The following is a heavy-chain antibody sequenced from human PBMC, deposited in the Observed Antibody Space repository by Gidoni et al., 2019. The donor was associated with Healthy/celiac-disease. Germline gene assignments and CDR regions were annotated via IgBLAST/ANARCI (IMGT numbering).Heavy chain of an antibody. Sequence: QVQLVEYGGGVGQPGRSLRLSCAASGVTVRSYGMHRVRQAPGKGLEWVAVISYDGSTKYYAASVKGRFTISSDNSKNTLYLQMNSLRAEDTAVYYCAKEVVVPAAIRDLYYYGMDVWGQGTTVTVSS. CDR1: GVTVRSYG. D-gene: IGHD2-2*02. CDR2: ISYDGSTK. CDR3: AKEVVVPAAIRDLYYYGMDV. J-gene: IGHJ6*02. V-gene: IGHV3-30*18.